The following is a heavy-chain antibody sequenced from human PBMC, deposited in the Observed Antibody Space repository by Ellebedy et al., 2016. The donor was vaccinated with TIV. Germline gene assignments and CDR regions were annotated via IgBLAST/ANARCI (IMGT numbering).Heavy chain of an antibody. D-gene: IGHD3-16*01. J-gene: IGHJ5*02. CDR1: GDSFSSNSYY. Sequence: SETLSLTCTVSGDSFSSNSYYWAWIRQPPGKGLEWIGTIYNGGSTYYNPFLKSRVTISVDRAKGQFSLRLTSVTAADTAVYYWAGGDISTAPAGERNWFDPWGQGILVTVSS. V-gene: IGHV4-39*07. CDR3: AGGDISTAPAGERNWFDP. CDR2: IYNGGST.